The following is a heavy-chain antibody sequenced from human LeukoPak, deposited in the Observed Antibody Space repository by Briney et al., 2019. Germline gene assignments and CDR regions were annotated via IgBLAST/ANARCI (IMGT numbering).Heavy chain of an antibody. CDR1: GGSISYYY. V-gene: IGHV4-59*01. D-gene: IGHD3-22*01. J-gene: IGHJ3*01. CDR2: VYYSGST. CDR3: VREAATDYYDSSGYYRQTEVFDA. Sequence: SETLSLTCTVSGGSISYYYWSWIRQPPGKGLEWIGYVYYSGSTNYNPSLKSRVTISVDTSKNQFSLKLRSVTAADTAVYYCVREAATDYYDSSGYYRQTEVFDAWGQGTMVTVSS.